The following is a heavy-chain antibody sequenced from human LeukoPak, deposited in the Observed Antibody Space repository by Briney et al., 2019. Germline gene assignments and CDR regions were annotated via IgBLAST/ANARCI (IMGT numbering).Heavy chain of an antibody. D-gene: IGHD2-2*02. CDR3: AREALDEIVVVPAAIMGNWFDP. Sequence: AISWVRQAPGQGLEWMGGIIPIFGTANYAQKFQGRVTITADESTITAYMELTSLRSEDTAVYYCAREALDEIVVVPAAIMGNWFDPWGQGTLVTVSS. CDR2: IIPIFGTA. J-gene: IGHJ5*02. V-gene: IGHV1-69*01. CDR1: A.